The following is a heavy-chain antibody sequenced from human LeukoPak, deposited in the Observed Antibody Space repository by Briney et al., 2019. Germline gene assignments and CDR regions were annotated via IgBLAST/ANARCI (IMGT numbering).Heavy chain of an antibody. V-gene: IGHV3-23*01. D-gene: IGHD3-9*01. CDR2: ISGSGGST. J-gene: IGHJ4*02. CDR3: ALYYDILTGYLH. CDR1: GFTFSSYA. Sequence: GGSLRLSCAASGFTFSSYAMSWVRQAPGKGLEWVSAISGSGGSTYYADSVKGRFTISRDNAKNTPYLQMNSLRAEDTAVYYCALYYDILTGYLHWGQGTLVTVSS.